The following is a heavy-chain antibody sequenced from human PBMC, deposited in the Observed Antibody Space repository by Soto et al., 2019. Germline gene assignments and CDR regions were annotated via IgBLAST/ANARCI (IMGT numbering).Heavy chain of an antibody. J-gene: IGHJ4*02. CDR3: ASTYYYDSSGYAKWFDY. CDR1: GYSFTSYW. D-gene: IGHD3-22*01. CDR2: IDPSDSYT. Sequence: GESLKISCKVSGYSFTSYWISWVRQMPGKGLEWMGRIDPSDSYTNYSPSFQGHVTISADKSISTAYLQWSSLRASDTAMYYCASTYYYDSSGYAKWFDYWGQGTLVTVSS. V-gene: IGHV5-10-1*01.